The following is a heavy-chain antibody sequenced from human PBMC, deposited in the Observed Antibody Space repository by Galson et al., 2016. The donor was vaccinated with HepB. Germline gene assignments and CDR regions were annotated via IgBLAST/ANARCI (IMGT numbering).Heavy chain of an antibody. CDR1: GGSISSNHW. CDR3: ARPLGQGHSDY. D-gene: IGHD7-27*01. Sequence: SETLSLTCAVSGGSISSNHWWSWVRQPPGKGLEWIGEIYHSGSTNYSPSLKSRVTISIDKSKNHFSLILTSVTAADTAVYYCARPLGQGHSDYWGQGTLVTVSS. CDR2: IYHSGST. V-gene: IGHV4-4*02. J-gene: IGHJ4*02.